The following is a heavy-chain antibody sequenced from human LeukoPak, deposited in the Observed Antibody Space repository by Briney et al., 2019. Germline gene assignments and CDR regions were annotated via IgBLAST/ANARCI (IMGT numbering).Heavy chain of an antibody. CDR2: IYSGGST. Sequence: GGSLRLSCAASGFTVSSNYMSWVRQAPGKGLEWVSFIYSGGSTYYADSVKGRFTISRDNSNNTLYLQMNRLRAEDTAVYYCARDRGGYYFDYWGQGTLVTVSS. CDR3: ARDRGGYYFDY. D-gene: IGHD3-3*01. CDR1: GFTVSSNY. J-gene: IGHJ4*02. V-gene: IGHV3-66*01.